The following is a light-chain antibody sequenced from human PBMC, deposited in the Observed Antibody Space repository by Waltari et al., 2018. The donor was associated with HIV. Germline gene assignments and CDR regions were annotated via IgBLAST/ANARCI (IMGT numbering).Light chain of an antibody. Sequence: QSALTQPASVSGSPGQSITISCTASFYNIGGFTYVSWYQQHPGKAPKVIIYEVNNRPSGVSTRFSGSKSGNTASLTISGLQIEDEADYYCSSNTDSSTALFGGGTKLTVL. CDR2: EVN. CDR1: FYNIGGFTY. J-gene: IGLJ2*01. CDR3: SSNTDSSTAL. V-gene: IGLV2-14*01.